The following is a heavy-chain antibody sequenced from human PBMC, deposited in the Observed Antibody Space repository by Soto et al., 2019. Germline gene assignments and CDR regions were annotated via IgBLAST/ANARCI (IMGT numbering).Heavy chain of an antibody. CDR3: AGAGGQPSV. CDR1: GFTFSNYG. Sequence: QVPLVESGGGVVQPGRSLRLSCAASGFTFSNYGMHWVRQAPGKGLEWEAAIWYDGTNKYYADSVKGRFTISRDNSKNTLYLQMNSLRAEDTAVYYCAGAGGQPSVWGQGTTVTVSS. CDR2: IWYDGTNK. D-gene: IGHD2-8*02. J-gene: IGHJ6*02. V-gene: IGHV3-33*01.